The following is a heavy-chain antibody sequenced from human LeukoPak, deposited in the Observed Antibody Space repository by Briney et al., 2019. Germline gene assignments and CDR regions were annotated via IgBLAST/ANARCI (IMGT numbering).Heavy chain of an antibody. Sequence: ASVKVSCKASGYTFTSYGISWVRQAPGQWLEWMGWISAYNGNTNYAQKLPGRVTMTTDTSTSTAYMELRSLRSDDTAVYYCARDDEYSSGWYGIDYWGQGTLVTVSS. D-gene: IGHD6-19*01. CDR2: ISAYNGNT. J-gene: IGHJ4*02. CDR3: ARDDEYSSGWYGIDY. CDR1: GYTFTSYG. V-gene: IGHV1-18*01.